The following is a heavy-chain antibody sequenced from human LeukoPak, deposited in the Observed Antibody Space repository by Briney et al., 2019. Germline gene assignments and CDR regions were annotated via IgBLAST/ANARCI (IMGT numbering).Heavy chain of an antibody. Sequence: SVKVSCKASGGTFSSYGICWVRQAPGQGLEWMGRIIPILGIANYAQKFQGRVTITAGKSTSTAYMELSSLRSEDTAVYYCRIAVAGQYTDDYWGQGTLVTVSS. D-gene: IGHD6-19*01. CDR3: RIAVAGQYTDDY. V-gene: IGHV1-69*04. J-gene: IGHJ4*02. CDR1: GGTFSSYG. CDR2: IIPILGIA.